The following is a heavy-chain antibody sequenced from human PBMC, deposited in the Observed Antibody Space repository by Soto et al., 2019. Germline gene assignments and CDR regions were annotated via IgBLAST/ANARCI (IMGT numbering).Heavy chain of an antibody. Sequence: PSETLSLTCAVSGYSISSGYYCGWIRQPPGKGLEWIGSIYHSGSTYYNPSLKSRVTISVDTSKNQFSLKLSSVTAADTAVYYCAREKYSYGYGPYYYYGMDVWGQGTTVTVSS. CDR2: IYHSGST. D-gene: IGHD5-18*01. V-gene: IGHV4-38-2*02. J-gene: IGHJ6*02. CDR1: GYSISSGYY. CDR3: AREKYSYGYGPYYYYGMDV.